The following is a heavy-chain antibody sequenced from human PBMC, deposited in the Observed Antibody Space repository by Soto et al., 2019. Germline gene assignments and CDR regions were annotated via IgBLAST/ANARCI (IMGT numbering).Heavy chain of an antibody. CDR2: INAGNGNT. Sequence: ASVKVSCTASGYTFTSYAMHWVRQAPGQRLEWMGWINAGNGNTKYSQKFQGRVTITRDTSASTAYMELSSLRSEDTAVYYCARSSCSGGSCYFRFDIWGQGTMVTVSS. D-gene: IGHD2-15*01. V-gene: IGHV1-3*01. CDR1: GYTFTSYA. J-gene: IGHJ3*02. CDR3: ARSSCSGGSCYFRFDI.